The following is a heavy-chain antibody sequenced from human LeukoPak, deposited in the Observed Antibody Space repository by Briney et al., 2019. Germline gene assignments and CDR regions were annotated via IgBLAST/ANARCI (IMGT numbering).Heavy chain of an antibody. CDR3: ARDGRGCCSNSGYCYSWFDP. CDR1: GGSISSYY. J-gene: IGHJ5*02. V-gene: IGHV4-4*07. D-gene: IGHD2-8*01. Sequence: SETLSLTCTVSGGSISSYYWSWIRQPAGRGLEWIGRIYTSGSTNYNPSLQSRVTMSVDTSKNQFSLKLSSVTDADTAVYYCARDGRGCCSNSGYCYSWFDPWGQGTLVTVSS. CDR2: IYTSGST.